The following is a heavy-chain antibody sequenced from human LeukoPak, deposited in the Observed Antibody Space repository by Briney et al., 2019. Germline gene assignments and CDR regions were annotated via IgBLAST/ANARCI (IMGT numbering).Heavy chain of an antibody. Sequence: SETLSLTCTVSGGSISSSSYYWGWIRQPPGKGLEWIGSIYYSGSTYYNPSLKSRVTISVDTSKNQFSLKLSSVTAADTAVYYCASLRRSGNSGYWGQGTLVTVSS. CDR2: IYYSGST. V-gene: IGHV4-39*07. J-gene: IGHJ4*02. D-gene: IGHD4-23*01. CDR3: ASLRRSGNSGY. CDR1: GGSISSSSYY.